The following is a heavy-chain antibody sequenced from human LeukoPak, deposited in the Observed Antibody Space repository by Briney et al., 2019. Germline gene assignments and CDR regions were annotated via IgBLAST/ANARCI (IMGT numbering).Heavy chain of an antibody. J-gene: IGHJ4*02. Sequence: GGSLRLSCAASGFTFSSYMMNWVRQAPGKGLEWVSSINSGSTYTYYTESVKGRFTVSRDNAKNSLYLQMNSLRAEDTAVYYCARDGPYYDSSGYYSYWGQGTLVTVSS. CDR2: INSGSTYT. CDR3: ARDGPYYDSSGYYSY. V-gene: IGHV3-21*01. D-gene: IGHD3-22*01. CDR1: GFTFSSYM.